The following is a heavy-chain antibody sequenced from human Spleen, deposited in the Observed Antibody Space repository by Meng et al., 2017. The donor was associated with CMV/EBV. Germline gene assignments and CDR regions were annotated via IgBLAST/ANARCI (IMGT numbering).Heavy chain of an antibody. Sequence: GESLKISCAASGFTFSSFWMHWVRQVPGKGLVWVSRVNGDGSSTRYADSVKGRFTISRDNAKNSLYLQMNSLRAEDTALYYCARDVLEWLGMDVWGQGTTVTVSS. CDR3: ARDVLEWLGMDV. CDR1: GFTFSSFW. J-gene: IGHJ6*02. D-gene: IGHD3-3*01. V-gene: IGHV3-74*01. CDR2: VNGDGSST.